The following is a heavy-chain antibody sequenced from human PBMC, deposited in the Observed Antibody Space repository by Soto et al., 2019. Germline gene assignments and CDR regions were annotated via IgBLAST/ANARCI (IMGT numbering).Heavy chain of an antibody. J-gene: IGHJ4*02. V-gene: IGHV1-46*04. CDR2: INPSGGST. CDR1: GYTFTSYY. CDR3: ARPPYPGCINAACYPLEY. D-gene: IGHD2-8*01. Sequence: QVQLVQSGAEVKKPGASVKISCKASGYTFTSYYMHWVRQAPGQGLEWMGIINPSGGSTNYAQKRPGRVALTRNTSTSTVYMELNSLRSEDTAVYYCARPPYPGCINAACYPLEYWGQGTLVTVSS.